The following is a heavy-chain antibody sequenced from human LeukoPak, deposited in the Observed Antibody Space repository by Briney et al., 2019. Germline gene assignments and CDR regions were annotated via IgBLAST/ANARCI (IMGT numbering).Heavy chain of an antibody. V-gene: IGHV4-34*01. CDR2: VNDRGST. CDR3: ARGVDSAGYREYYFDYWG. CDR1: GGSFSRHA. D-gene: IGHD2/OR15-2a*01. J-gene: IGHJ6*04. Sequence: PSETLSLTCAAYGGSFSRHAWTWSRQPPGKGLQWIGEVNDRGSTNYNPSLKSRLTISEDKSKKQLSLRLHSVSAADTAVYCCARGVDSAGYREYYFDYWGRGTVATVTVSS.